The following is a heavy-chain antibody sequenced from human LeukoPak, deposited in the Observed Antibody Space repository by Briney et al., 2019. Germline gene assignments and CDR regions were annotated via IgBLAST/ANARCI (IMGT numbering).Heavy chain of an antibody. CDR3: ARGGGYPDY. V-gene: IGHV3-7*01. CDR1: GFTFSRNW. Sequence: GGSLRLSCAGSGFTFSRNWMCWVRQAPGKGLEWVANIKHDGSEESYVDSVKGRFTVSRDNAKKSLFLQMNSLRAEDAAVYYCARGGGYPDYRGQGALVTVSS. J-gene: IGHJ4*02. CDR2: IKHDGSEE. D-gene: IGHD3-22*01.